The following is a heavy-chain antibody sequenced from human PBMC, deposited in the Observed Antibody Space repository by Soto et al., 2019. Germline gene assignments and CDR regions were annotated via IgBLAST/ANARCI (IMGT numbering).Heavy chain of an antibody. Sequence: QVQLVESGGGVVQPGRSLRLSCAASGFTFSSYAMHWVRQAPGKGLEWVAVISYDGSNKYYADSVKGRFTISRDNSKNTLYLQMNSLRAEDTAVYYCARGSIRTNYGMDVWGQGTTVTVSS. CDR2: ISYDGSNK. J-gene: IGHJ6*02. D-gene: IGHD3-3*02. V-gene: IGHV3-30-3*01. CDR3: ARGSIRTNYGMDV. CDR1: GFTFSSYA.